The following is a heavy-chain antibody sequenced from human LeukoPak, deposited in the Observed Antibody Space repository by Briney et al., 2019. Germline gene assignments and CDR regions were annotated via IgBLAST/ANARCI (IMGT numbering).Heavy chain of an antibody. Sequence: GGSXXXSCAASGFTFSSYSXNWVRQAPGKXXEXVSHISSSSSTIYYADSVKGRFTISRDNAKNSLYLQMNSLRAEDTAVYYCARVDYSNYLLIYYYYYMDVWGKGTTVTVSS. V-gene: IGHV3-48*01. J-gene: IGHJ6*03. CDR2: ISSSSSTI. CDR1: GFTFSSYS. CDR3: ARVDYSNYLLIYYYYYMDV. D-gene: IGHD4-11*01.